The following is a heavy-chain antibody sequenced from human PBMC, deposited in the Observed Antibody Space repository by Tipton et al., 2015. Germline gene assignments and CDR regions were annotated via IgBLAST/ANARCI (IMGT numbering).Heavy chain of an antibody. CDR2: VHYSGST. D-gene: IGHD4-23*01. J-gene: IGHJ4*02. CDR1: GGSISSSSYY. CDR3: ARARGRHGGLFDS. V-gene: IGHV4-39*01. Sequence: TLSLTCTVSGGSISSSSYYWGWIRQPPGKGLEWIGSVHYSGSTYYNPSLKSRVTISVDTSKNQFSLKLSSVTAADTAVYYCARARGRHGGLFDSWGQGILVTVSS.